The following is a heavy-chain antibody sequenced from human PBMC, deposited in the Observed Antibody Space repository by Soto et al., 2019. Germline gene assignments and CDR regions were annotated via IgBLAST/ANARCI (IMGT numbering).Heavy chain of an antibody. CDR3: ESDPRRHSGDPLDY. D-gene: IGHD4-17*01. J-gene: IGHJ4*02. Sequence: SVKGSWKGSGGTFSSYVMSWVRQAPGQGLEWMGGIIPIFGTANYAQKFQGRVTITADKSTSTAYMELSSLRSEDTAVYYCESDPRRHSGDPLDYWSQGPRVTVYS. CDR1: GGTFSSYV. CDR2: IIPIFGTA. V-gene: IGHV1-69*06.